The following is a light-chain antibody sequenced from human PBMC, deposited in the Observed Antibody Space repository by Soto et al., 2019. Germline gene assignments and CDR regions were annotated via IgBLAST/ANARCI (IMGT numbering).Light chain of an antibody. Sequence: DIQMTQSPSTLSASVGDRVTITCRASQSISSWLAWYQQKPGKAPKLLIYKASSLESGVPSRFSGSGSGTELTLTISRLQPDDFATYYCQTYNSYVNTFGQGTKLEIK. CDR2: KAS. CDR3: QTYNSYVNT. CDR1: QSISSW. V-gene: IGKV1-5*03. J-gene: IGKJ2*01.